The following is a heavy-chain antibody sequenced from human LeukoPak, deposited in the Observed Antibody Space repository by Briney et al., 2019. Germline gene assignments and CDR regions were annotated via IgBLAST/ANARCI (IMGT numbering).Heavy chain of an antibody. CDR3: ANEIRPNDY. CDR2: ISISGDTT. V-gene: IGHV3-23*01. D-gene: IGHD4-17*01. Sequence: GGSLRLSCGASGFTFSSLAMTWVRQAPGKGLEWVSAISISGDTTYYADAVKGRFTISRDNSKNTVYLQMNSLRAEDTAVYYCANEIRPNDYWGQGTLVTVSS. CDR1: GFTFSSLA. J-gene: IGHJ4*02.